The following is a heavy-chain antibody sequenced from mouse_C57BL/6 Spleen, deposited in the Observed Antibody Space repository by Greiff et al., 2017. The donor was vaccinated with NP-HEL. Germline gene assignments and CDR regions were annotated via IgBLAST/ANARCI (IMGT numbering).Heavy chain of an antibody. J-gene: IGHJ2*01. Sequence: QVQLQQSGPELVKPGASVKISCKASGYAFSSSWMNWVKQRPGKGLEWSGRIYPGDGDTNYNGKFKGKATLTADKSSSTAYMQLSSLTSEDSAVYFCARPHLLNYFDYWGQGTTLTVSS. D-gene: IGHD2-1*01. V-gene: IGHV1-82*01. CDR2: IYPGDGDT. CDR1: GYAFSSSW. CDR3: ARPHLLNYFDY.